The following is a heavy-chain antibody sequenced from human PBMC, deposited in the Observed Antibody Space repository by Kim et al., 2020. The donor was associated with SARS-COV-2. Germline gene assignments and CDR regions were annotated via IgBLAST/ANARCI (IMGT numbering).Heavy chain of an antibody. V-gene: IGHV3-9*01. J-gene: IGHJ4*02. D-gene: IGHD6-6*01. CDR2: ISWNSGSI. Sequence: GGSLRLSCAASGFTFDDYAMHWVRQAPGKGLEWVSGISWNSGSIGYADSVKGRFTISRDNAKNSLYLQMNSLRAEDTALYYCAKVGVAGSSSWNYFDYWGQGTLVTVSS. CDR1: GFTFDDYA. CDR3: AKVGVAGSSSWNYFDY.